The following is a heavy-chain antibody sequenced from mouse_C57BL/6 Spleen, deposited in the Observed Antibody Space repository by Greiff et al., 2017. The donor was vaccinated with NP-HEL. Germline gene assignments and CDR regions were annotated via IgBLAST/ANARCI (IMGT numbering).Heavy chain of an antibody. D-gene: IGHD3-3*01. V-gene: IGHV2-2*01. J-gene: IGHJ4*01. CDR3: ARNEGTGYAMDY. CDR1: GFSLTSYG. Sequence: VKLMESGPGLVQPSQSLSITCTVSGFSLTSYGVHWVRQSPGKGLEWLGVIWSGGSTDYNAAFITRLSISKDNSKSQVFFKMNSLQADDTAIYYCARNEGTGYAMDYWGQGTSVTVSS. CDR2: IWSGGST.